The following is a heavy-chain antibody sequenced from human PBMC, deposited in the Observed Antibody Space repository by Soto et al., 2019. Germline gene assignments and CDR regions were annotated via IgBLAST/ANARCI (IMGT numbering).Heavy chain of an antibody. Sequence: QVHLVQSGAEVEKPGASVKVSCKASGYTFTDYGISWVRQAPGQGLQWMGWITAFNGNTKYAQQLQGRVTMTPDTSTSTAYMELRSLESDDTAVYYCARISQSDFWSGYYYFFDYWGQGTLVTVSS. CDR2: ITAFNGNT. CDR1: GYTFTDYG. CDR3: ARISQSDFWSGYYYFFDY. J-gene: IGHJ4*02. D-gene: IGHD3-3*01. V-gene: IGHV1-18*01.